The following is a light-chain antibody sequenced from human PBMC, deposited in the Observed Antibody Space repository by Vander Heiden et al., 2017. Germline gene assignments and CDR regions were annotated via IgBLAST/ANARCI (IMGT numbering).Light chain of an antibody. V-gene: IGKV3-15*01. CDR1: QSVSSN. CDR3: QQYNNWPRA. CDR2: GAS. J-gene: IGKJ4*01. Sequence: EIVVTQSPANLSVSPGERATLSCRASQSVSSNLAWYQQKPGQAPRLLIYGASTRATDIPARFSGSGSGTEFTLTISSLQSEDFAVYYCQQYNNWPRAFGGGTKVEIE.